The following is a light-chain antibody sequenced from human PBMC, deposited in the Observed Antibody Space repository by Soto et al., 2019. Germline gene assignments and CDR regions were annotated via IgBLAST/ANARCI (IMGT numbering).Light chain of an antibody. CDR1: QSISSW. J-gene: IGKJ2*01. CDR3: QQYNSYSEYT. Sequence: DLQMTQSPSTLSASVGDRVTITCRASQSISSWLAWYQQKPGKAPKLLIYDASSLESGVPSRFSDCGSWTEFTLTISSLQPDDFATYYCQQYNSYSEYTFGQGTKLVSK. V-gene: IGKV1-5*01. CDR2: DAS.